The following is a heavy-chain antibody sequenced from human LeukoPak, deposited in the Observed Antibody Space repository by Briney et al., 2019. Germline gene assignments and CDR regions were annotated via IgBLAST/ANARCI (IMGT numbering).Heavy chain of an antibody. V-gene: IGHV3-73*01. CDR1: GFTFSGSG. CDR2: IRNKANNYGT. Sequence: GGPLRLSCAASGFTFSGSGIDWVRQASGKGLEWVGRIRNKANNYGTAYAVSVKGRFTISRDDSKNTAYLQMSSLKTEDTAVYYCSRPWDSWGQGTLVTVSS. CDR3: SRPWDS. J-gene: IGHJ4*02.